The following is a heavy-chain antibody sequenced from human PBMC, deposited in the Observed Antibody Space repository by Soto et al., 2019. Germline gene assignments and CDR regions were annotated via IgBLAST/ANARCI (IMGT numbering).Heavy chain of an antibody. CDR3: ASKHPCGGDCDSTSGIDSFDS. V-gene: IGHV1-46*01. D-gene: IGHD2-21*02. CDR2: INPSGGST. J-gene: IGHJ3*02. CDR1: GYTFTRYY. Sequence: ASVMLSCKASGYTFTRYYMYWVRQAPGQGLEWMGIINPSGGSTSYAQKFQGRVTMTRDTSTSTVYMELSSLRSEDTVVYYCASKHPCGGDCDSTSGIDSFDSRD.